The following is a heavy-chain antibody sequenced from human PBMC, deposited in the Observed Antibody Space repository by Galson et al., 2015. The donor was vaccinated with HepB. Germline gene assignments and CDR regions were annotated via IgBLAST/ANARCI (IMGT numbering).Heavy chain of an antibody. J-gene: IGHJ2*01. CDR1: EFSFSYYE. D-gene: IGHD3-22*01. CDR2: ISDTGRTT. Sequence: SLRLSCAASEFSFSYYEMNWVRQAPGKGLERVSYISDTGRTTNYADSVKGRFTTSRDNVKKLLYLQMNSLGAEDTAVYYCARDGVRDYDSSGYHHYWYFDLWGRGTLVTVSS. CDR3: ARDGVRDYDSSGYHHYWYFDL. V-gene: IGHV3-48*03.